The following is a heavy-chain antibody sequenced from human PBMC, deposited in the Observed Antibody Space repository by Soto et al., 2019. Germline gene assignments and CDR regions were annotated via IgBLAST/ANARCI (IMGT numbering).Heavy chain of an antibody. Sequence: ASVKVSCKASGYTFTSYGISWVRQAPGQGLEWMGWISAYNGNTNYAQKLQGRVTMTTDTSTSTAYTELRSLRSDDTAVYYCARDGGRVDYDFWSGYYSISGGATTNWFDPWGQGTLVTVSS. CDR1: GYTFTSYG. CDR2: ISAYNGNT. V-gene: IGHV1-18*01. D-gene: IGHD3-3*01. CDR3: ARDGGRVDYDFWSGYYSISGGATTNWFDP. J-gene: IGHJ5*02.